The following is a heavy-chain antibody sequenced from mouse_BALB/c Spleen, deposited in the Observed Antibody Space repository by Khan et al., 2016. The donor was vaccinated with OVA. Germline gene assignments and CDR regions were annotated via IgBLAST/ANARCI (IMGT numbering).Heavy chain of an antibody. Sequence: QVQLQQSGPELVKPGASVKMSCKASGYTFTDYVITWVRQRTGQGLEWIGEIYPGSGNSYYNEKFKDKATLTADKSSNTAYMQLSSLTSEDSAVYFCARARYFGVWGAGTTVTVSP. V-gene: IGHV1-81*01. J-gene: IGHJ1*01. CDR1: GYTFTDYV. CDR3: ARARYFGV. CDR2: IYPGSGNS.